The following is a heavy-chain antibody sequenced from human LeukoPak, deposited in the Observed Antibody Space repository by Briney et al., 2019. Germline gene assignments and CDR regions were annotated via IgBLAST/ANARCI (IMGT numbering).Heavy chain of an antibody. CDR3: ARVSRNHRSSLLDY. CDR1: GGSISSSSYY. V-gene: IGHV4-39*07. Sequence: TTSETLSLTCTVSGGSISSSSYYWGWIRQPPGKGLEWIGSIYYSGNTYYNPSLKSRVTISVDTSKNQFSLKLSSVTAADTAVYYCARVSRNHRSSLLDYWGQGTLVTVSS. CDR2: IYYSGNT. J-gene: IGHJ4*02. D-gene: IGHD1-14*01.